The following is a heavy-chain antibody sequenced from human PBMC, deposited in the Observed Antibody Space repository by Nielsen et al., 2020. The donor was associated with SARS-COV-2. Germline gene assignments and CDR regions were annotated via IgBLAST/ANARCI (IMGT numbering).Heavy chain of an antibody. Sequence: GESLKISCAASGFTFSSYWMSWVRQAPGKGLEWVANINQDGSEKYYVDSVKGRFTISRDNAKNSLYPQMNSLRAEDTAVYYCARAPLPYYPWGMDVWGQGTTVTVSS. CDR2: INQDGSEK. CDR3: ARAPLPYYPWGMDV. D-gene: IGHD3-10*01. V-gene: IGHV3-7*01. J-gene: IGHJ6*02. CDR1: GFTFSSYW.